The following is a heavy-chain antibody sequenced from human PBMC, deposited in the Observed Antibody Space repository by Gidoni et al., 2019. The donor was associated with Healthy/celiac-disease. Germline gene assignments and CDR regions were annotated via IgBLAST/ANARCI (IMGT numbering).Heavy chain of an antibody. CDR1: GFTVSSNY. V-gene: IGHV3-53*01. CDR3: ARGTYYYDSAAPQDAKFVAFDI. Sequence: EVQLVESGGGLIQPGGSLRLSCAASGFTVSSNYMSWVRQAPGKGLEWVSVIYSGGSTYYADSVKGRFTISRDNSKNTLYLQMNSLRAEDTAVYYCARGTYYYDSAAPQDAKFVAFDIWGQGTMVTVSS. CDR2: IYSGGST. D-gene: IGHD3-22*01. J-gene: IGHJ3*02.